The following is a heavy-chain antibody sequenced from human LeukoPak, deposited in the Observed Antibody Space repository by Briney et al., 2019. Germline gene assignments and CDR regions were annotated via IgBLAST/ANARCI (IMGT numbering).Heavy chain of an antibody. CDR1: GYTFTSYD. J-gene: IGHJ6*02. V-gene: IGHV1-8*01. CDR3: ARGKIRRGGPLYYYGMDV. Sequence: ASVKVSCKASGYTFTSYDINWVRQATGQGLEWMGWMNPNSGNTGYAQKFQGRVTMTRNTPISTAYMELSSLRSEDTAVYYCARGKIRRGGPLYYYGMDVRGQGTTVTVSS. D-gene: IGHD3-16*01. CDR2: MNPNSGNT.